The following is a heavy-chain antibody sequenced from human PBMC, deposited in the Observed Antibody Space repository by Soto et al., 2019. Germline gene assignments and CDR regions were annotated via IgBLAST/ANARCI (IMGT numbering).Heavy chain of an antibody. D-gene: IGHD3-3*01. CDR2: IVVGSGNT. CDR1: GFTFTSSA. Sequence: SVKVSCKASGFTFTSSAMQWVRQARGQRLEWIGWIVVGSGNTNYAQKFQERVTITRDMSTSTAYMELSSLRSEDTAVYYCAATAYYDFWSGSLTDAFDIWGQGTMVTVSS. CDR3: AATAYYDFWSGSLTDAFDI. V-gene: IGHV1-58*02. J-gene: IGHJ3*02.